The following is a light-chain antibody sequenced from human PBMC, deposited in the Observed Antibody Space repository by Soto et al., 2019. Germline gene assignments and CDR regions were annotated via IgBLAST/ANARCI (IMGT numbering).Light chain of an antibody. J-gene: IGLJ3*02. CDR3: SSYRSSSTLDV. CDR2: EVS. V-gene: IGLV2-14*01. CDR1: SSDVGGYNY. Sequence: QSAPTQPASVSGSPGQSITISCTGTSSDVGGYNYVSWYQQHPGKAPKLMIYEVSNRPSGVSNRFSGSKSGNTASLTISGLQAEDEADYYCSSYRSSSTLDVFGGGTKLTVL.